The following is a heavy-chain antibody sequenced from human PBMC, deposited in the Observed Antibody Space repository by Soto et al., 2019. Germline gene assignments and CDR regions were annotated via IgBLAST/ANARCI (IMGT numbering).Heavy chain of an antibody. D-gene: IGHD6-13*01. CDR3: TGSGGDSGIKAFDL. Sequence: DVQLVESGGGSAQPGGSLTLSCEASGFSFSSHWMHWVRQAPGRGLMWVSRINSDGSDRMYADSVKGRFTISRDNVKNILCLQLNGLRAEATALYYCTGSGGDSGIKAFDLWGQGAMVTVSS. V-gene: IGHV3-74*03. CDR2: INSDGSDR. J-gene: IGHJ3*01. CDR1: GFSFSSHW.